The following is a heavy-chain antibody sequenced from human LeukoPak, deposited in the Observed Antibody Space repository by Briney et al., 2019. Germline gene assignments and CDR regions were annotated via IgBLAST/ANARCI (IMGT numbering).Heavy chain of an antibody. D-gene: IGHD1-26*01. CDR2: ISGSGSST. CDR1: GFTVSNYA. J-gene: IGHJ6*02. CDR3: AKDKGWGYSAYDCYGMDV. Sequence: GGSLRLSCAASGFTVSNYAMSWVRQAPGKGLEWVSAISGSGSSTYYADSVKGRFTISRDNSKNTLYLQMNSLRAEDTAVYYCAKDKGWGYSAYDCYGMDVWGQGTTVTVSS. V-gene: IGHV3-23*01.